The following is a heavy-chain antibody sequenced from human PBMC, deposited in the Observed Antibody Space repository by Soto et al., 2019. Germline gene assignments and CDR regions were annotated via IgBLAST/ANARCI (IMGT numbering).Heavy chain of an antibody. Sequence: GGSLRLSCAASGFTFSSYWMSWVRQAPGKGLEWVANIKQDGSEKSYVDSVKGRFTISRENAKNSRYLQMNSLRAEDTAVYYCARDRKAVAGIGGIGYYYYMDVWGKGTTVTVSS. V-gene: IGHV3-7*01. CDR3: ARDRKAVAGIGGIGYYYYMDV. D-gene: IGHD6-19*01. CDR2: IKQDGSEK. CDR1: GFTFSSYW. J-gene: IGHJ6*03.